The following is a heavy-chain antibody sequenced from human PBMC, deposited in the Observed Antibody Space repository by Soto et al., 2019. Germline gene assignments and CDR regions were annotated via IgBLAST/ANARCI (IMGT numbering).Heavy chain of an antibody. V-gene: IGHV1-69*01. CDR1: GGTFSSYA. CDR2: IIPIFGTA. CDR3: ARDRRTWIQEVADTRRDYYGMDV. Sequence: QVQLVQSGAEVKKPGSSVKVSCEASGGTFSSYAFNWVRQAPGQGLEWMGGIIPIFGTAKYAQKFQGRVTITGDESRSTAYMGLSSLRSADTAVYYCARDRRTWIQEVADTRRDYYGMDVWGQGTTVTVSS. J-gene: IGHJ6*02. D-gene: IGHD5-18*01.